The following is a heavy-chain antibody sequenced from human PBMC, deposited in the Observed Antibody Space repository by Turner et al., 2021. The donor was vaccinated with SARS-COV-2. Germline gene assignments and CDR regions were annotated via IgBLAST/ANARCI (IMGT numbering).Heavy chain of an antibody. Sequence: QVQRVESGGGVVQPGRSLRLSCEASGFTFSSYGMHWVRQAPGKGLEWVAVIWYDGSNKYYADSVKGRFTISRDNSKNTLYLQMNSLRAEDTAVYYCARDPNAGYYYMDVWGKGTTVTVSS. V-gene: IGHV3-33*01. CDR3: ARDPNAGYYYMDV. J-gene: IGHJ6*03. CDR2: IWYDGSNK. CDR1: GFTFSSYG. D-gene: IGHD2-8*01.